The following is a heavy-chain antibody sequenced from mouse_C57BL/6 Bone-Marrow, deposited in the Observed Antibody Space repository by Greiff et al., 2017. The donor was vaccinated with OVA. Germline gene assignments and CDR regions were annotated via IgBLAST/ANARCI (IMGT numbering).Heavy chain of an antibody. J-gene: IGHJ2*01. V-gene: IGHV14-2*01. CDR1: GFNIKDYY. CDR3: ARTGIYDYGSSYYFDY. Sequence: VQLKESGAELVKPGASVKLSCTASGFNIKDYYMHWVKQRTEQGLEWIGRIDPEDGETKYAPKFQGKATLTADTSSNTAYLQLSSLTSEDTAVYYCARTGIYDYGSSYYFDYWGQGTTLTVSS. D-gene: IGHD1-1*01. CDR2: IDPEDGET.